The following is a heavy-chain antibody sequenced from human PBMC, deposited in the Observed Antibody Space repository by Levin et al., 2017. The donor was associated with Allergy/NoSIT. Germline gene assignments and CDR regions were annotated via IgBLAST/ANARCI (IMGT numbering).Heavy chain of an antibody. CDR3: ARSGWYYFDY. V-gene: IGHV3-48*04. Sequence: LSLTCAASGFTFSTDSMNWVRQAPGKGLEWVSYISRTGSTMYYADSVKGRFTISRDNAKNSLYLQMNSLRAEDTAVYYCARSGWYYFDYWGQGTLVTVSS. D-gene: IGHD2-15*01. CDR1: GFTFSTDS. J-gene: IGHJ4*02. CDR2: ISRTGSTM.